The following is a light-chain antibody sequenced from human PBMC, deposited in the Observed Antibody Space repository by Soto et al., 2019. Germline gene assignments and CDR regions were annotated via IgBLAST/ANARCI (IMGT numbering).Light chain of an antibody. V-gene: IGLV1-44*01. CDR2: IND. Sequence: QSALTQPPSLSGTPGQRVTISCSGSSSNIAGNTVHWYQHLPGTAPKLLIYINDQRPSGVPGRFSASTSGTSASLAISGLQSDDEADYYCATWDDDLNAAVFGGGTLLTVL. CDR3: ATWDDDLNAAV. CDR1: SSNIAGNT. J-gene: IGLJ7*01.